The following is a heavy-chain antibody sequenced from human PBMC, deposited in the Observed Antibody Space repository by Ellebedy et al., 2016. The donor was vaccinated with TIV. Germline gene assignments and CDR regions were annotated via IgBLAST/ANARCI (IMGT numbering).Heavy chain of an antibody. CDR1: GFTFSSYA. Sequence: GESLKISCAASGFTFSSYAMSWVRQAPGKGLEWVSTISNTGSRTYYADSVEGRFTISRDNSKKTLYLQMNSLRAEDKAIYYCAKGRGGGSDSSAPRYYFDYWGLGTLVTVSS. CDR3: AKGRGGGSDSSAPRYYFDY. V-gene: IGHV3-23*01. J-gene: IGHJ4*02. CDR2: ISNTGSRT. D-gene: IGHD3-22*01.